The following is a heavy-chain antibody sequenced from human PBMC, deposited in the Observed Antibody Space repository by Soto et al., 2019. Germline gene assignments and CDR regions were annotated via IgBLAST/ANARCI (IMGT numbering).Heavy chain of an antibody. CDR3: ARNGYSNGWYHFDY. J-gene: IGHJ4*02. V-gene: IGHV4-4*02. D-gene: IGHD6-19*01. CDR1: GGSISSSNW. CDR2: IHHSGST. Sequence: QVQLQESGPGLVKPSGTLSLTCALSGGSISSSNWWSWVRQPPGKGLEWIGEIHHSGSTNYKSSLKRRVTISVDKSKNQFSLKLTSVTAADTAVYYCARNGYSNGWYHFDYWGQGILVTVSS.